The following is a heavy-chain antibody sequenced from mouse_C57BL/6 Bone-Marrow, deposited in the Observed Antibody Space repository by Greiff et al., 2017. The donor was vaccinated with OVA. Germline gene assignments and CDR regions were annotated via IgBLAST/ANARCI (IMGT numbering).Heavy chain of an antibody. Sequence: QVQLQQSGAELARPGASVKMSCKASGYTFTSYTMHWVKQRPGQGLEWIGYINPSSGYTKYNQKFKDKATLTADKSSSTAYMQLSSLTSEDSAVYYCARKDTTVVGYWYFDVWGTGTTVTVSS. J-gene: IGHJ1*03. D-gene: IGHD1-1*01. CDR3: ARKDTTVVGYWYFDV. CDR1: GYTFTSYT. V-gene: IGHV1-4*01. CDR2: INPSSGYT.